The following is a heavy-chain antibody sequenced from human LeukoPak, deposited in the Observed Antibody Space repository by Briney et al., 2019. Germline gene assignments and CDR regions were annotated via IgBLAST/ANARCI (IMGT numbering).Heavy chain of an antibody. CDR1: GFTFSSYA. D-gene: IGHD3-10*01. Sequence: GGSLRLSCAASGFTFSSYAMSWVRQAPGKGLEWVSAISGSGGSTYYADSVKGRFTISRDNSKNTLYLQMNSLRAEDTAVYYCAKSRVYYYGSGSYFDYWGQGTLVTVSS. V-gene: IGHV3-23*01. J-gene: IGHJ4*02. CDR3: AKSRVYYYGSGSYFDY. CDR2: ISGSGGST.